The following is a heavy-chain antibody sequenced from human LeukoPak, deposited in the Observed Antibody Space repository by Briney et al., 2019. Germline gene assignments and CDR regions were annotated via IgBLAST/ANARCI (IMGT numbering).Heavy chain of an antibody. J-gene: IGHJ4*02. D-gene: IGHD4-17*01. CDR3: TRLSYGDGDY. Sequence: GSLRLSCAASGLTFSGSAMHWVRQASGKGLEWVGRIRSKANSYATAYTASVKGRFTISRDDSKNTAYLQMNSLKTEDTAVYYCTRLSYGDGDYWGQGTLVTVSS. CDR1: GLTFSGSA. V-gene: IGHV3-73*01. CDR2: IRSKANSYAT.